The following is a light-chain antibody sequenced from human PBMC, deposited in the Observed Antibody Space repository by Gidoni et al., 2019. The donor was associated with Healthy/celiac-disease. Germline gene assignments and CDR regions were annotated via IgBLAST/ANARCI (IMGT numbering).Light chain of an antibody. CDR3: QQYGSSPPVT. J-gene: IGKJ2*01. Sequence: EIVLTQSPGTLSLSPGERATLSCRASQSVSSSYLAWDQQKPGQAPRLLIYGASSRATGIPDRFSGSGSCTDCTLTISRLEPEDFSVYYCQQYGSSPPVTFGQGTKLEIK. CDR2: GAS. CDR1: QSVSSSY. V-gene: IGKV3-20*01.